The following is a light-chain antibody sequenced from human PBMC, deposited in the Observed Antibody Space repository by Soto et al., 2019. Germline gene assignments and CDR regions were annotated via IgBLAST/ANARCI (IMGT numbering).Light chain of an antibody. CDR1: SSDVGGYDY. V-gene: IGLV2-14*03. CDR3: SSYTSTSSLYV. Sequence: QSALTQPASVSGSPGQSITISCTGTSSDVGGYDYVSWYQHHPGKAPKLMISDVSHRPSGVSNRFSGSKSGNTASLTISGLQAEDAADYYCSSYTSTSSLYVFGTGTKVTVL. CDR2: DVS. J-gene: IGLJ1*01.